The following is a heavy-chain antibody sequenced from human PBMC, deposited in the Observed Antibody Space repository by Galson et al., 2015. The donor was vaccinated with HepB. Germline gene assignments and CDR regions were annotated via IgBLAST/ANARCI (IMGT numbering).Heavy chain of an antibody. CDR2: INHSGST. J-gene: IGHJ3*02. D-gene: IGHD3-16*01. CDR3: ARGGITFGGVPFDM. V-gene: IGHV4-34*01. CDR1: GGSFSGNY. Sequence: SETLSLTCAVYGGSFSGNYWSWIRQPPGKGLEWIGEINHSGSTSYNPSLKSRVTISVDTSKNQFSLKLKSVTAADTAVYYCARGGITFGGVPFDMWGQGTMVTVSS.